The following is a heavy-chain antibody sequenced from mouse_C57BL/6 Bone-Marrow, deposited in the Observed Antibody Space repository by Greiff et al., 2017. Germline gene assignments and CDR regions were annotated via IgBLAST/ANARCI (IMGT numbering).Heavy chain of an antibody. V-gene: IGHV1-55*01. Sequence: QVQLQQSGAELVKPGASVKMSCKASGYTFTSYWITWVKQRPGQGLEWIGDIYPGSGSTNYNEKFKSKATLTVDTTSSTAYMQLSSLTSEDSAVYYCARETTVVATYWYFDVWGTGTTVTVSS. CDR3: ARETTVVATYWYFDV. D-gene: IGHD1-1*01. CDR2: IYPGSGST. CDR1: GYTFTSYW. J-gene: IGHJ1*03.